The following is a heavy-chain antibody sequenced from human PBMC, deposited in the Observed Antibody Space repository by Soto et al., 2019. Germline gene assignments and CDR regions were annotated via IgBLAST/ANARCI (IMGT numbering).Heavy chain of an antibody. CDR1: GFTFGDYA. V-gene: IGHV3-49*04. D-gene: IGHD4-17*01. CDR3: THYGDSTFDY. CDR2: IRSKAYGGTT. Sequence: SGGSLRLSCTASGFTFGDYAMSWVRQAPGKGLEWVGFIRSKAYGGTTEYAASVKGRFTISRDDSKSIAYLQMNSLKTEDTAVYYCTHYGDSTFDYWGQGTLVTSPQ. J-gene: IGHJ4*02.